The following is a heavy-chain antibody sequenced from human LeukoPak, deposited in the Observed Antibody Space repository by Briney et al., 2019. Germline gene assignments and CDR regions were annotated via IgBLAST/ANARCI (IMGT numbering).Heavy chain of an antibody. CDR2: IKQDGSEK. J-gene: IGHJ4*02. Sequence: GGSLRLSCAASGFTFSSYWMSWVRQAPGKGLEWVANIKQDGSEKYYVDSVKGRSTISRDNAKNSLYLQMNSLRAEDTAVYYCARDFSRRENGPGYYYDSSGYLDYWGQGTLVTVSS. V-gene: IGHV3-7*01. D-gene: IGHD3-22*01. CDR3: ARDFSRRENGPGYYYDSSGYLDY. CDR1: GFTFSSYW.